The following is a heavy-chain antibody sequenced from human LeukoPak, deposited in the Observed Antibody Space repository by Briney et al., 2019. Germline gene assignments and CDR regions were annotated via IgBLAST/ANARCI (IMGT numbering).Heavy chain of an antibody. D-gene: IGHD3-22*01. V-gene: IGHV3-74*01. CDR2: INSDGSST. Sequence: GRSLRLSCAASGSTLTSYWMHWVRQAPGKGLGWVSRINSDGSSTSYADSVKGRFTISRDNSKNTLYLQMNSLRAEDTAVYYCARDWDYYDSSASLDYWGQGTLVTVSS. CDR1: GSTLTSYW. CDR3: ARDWDYYDSSASLDY. J-gene: IGHJ4*02.